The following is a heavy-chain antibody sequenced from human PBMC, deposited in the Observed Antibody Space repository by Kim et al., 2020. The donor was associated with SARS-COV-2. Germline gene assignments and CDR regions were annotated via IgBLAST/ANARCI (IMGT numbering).Heavy chain of an antibody. CDR3: AKDLYYYDSSGYYYPAGGYYYYGMDV. J-gene: IGHJ6*02. CDR1: GFTFSSYG. CDR2: ISYDGSNK. Sequence: GGSLRLSCAASGFTFSSYGMHWVRQAPGKGLEWVAVISYDGSNKYYADSVKGRFTISRDNSKNTLYLQMNSLRAEETAVYYCAKDLYYYDSSGYYYPAGGYYYYGMDVWGQGTTVTVSS. V-gene: IGHV3-30*18. D-gene: IGHD3-22*01.